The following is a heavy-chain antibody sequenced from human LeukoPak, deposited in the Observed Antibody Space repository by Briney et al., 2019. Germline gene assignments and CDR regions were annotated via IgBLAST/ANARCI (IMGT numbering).Heavy chain of an antibody. CDR1: GFTFSSYA. CDR3: ARDDCSSTSCYGQNDY. V-gene: IGHV3-23*01. CDR2: ISANGDST. D-gene: IGHD2-2*01. J-gene: IGHJ4*02. Sequence: GGSLRLSCAASGFTFSSYAMSWVRQAPGKGLEWVSAISANGDSTYYADSVKGRFTISRDNSKNTLYLQMNSLRAEDTAVYYCARDDCSSTSCYGQNDYWGQGTLVTVSS.